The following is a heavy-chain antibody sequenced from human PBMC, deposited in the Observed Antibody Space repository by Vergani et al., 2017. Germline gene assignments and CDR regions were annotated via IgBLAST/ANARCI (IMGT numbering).Heavy chain of an antibody. Sequence: EVQLVESGGGLVQPGGSLRLSCAASGFTFSSYEMNWVRQAPGKGLEWVSYISSSVSTIYYADSVTGRFTISRDNAKNSLYLQMNSLRAEDTAVYYCARGASTSCYDCYYMDVWGKGTTVTVSS. D-gene: IGHD2-2*01. J-gene: IGHJ6*03. CDR1: GFTFSSYE. V-gene: IGHV3-48*03. CDR3: ARGASTSCYDCYYMDV. CDR2: ISSSVSTI.